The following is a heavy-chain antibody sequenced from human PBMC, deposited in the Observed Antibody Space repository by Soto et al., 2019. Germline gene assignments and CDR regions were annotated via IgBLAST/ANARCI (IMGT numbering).Heavy chain of an antibody. J-gene: IGHJ6*02. V-gene: IGHV3-30*18. Sequence: GGSLRLSCAASGFTFSSYGMHWVRQAPGKGLEWVAVISYDGSNKCYADSVKGRFTISRDNSKNTLYLQMNSLRAEDTAVYYCAKDMEEQGLVLDYYYYYGMDVWGQGTTVTGSS. D-gene: IGHD6-19*01. CDR2: ISYDGSNK. CDR1: GFTFSSYG. CDR3: AKDMEEQGLVLDYYYYYGMDV.